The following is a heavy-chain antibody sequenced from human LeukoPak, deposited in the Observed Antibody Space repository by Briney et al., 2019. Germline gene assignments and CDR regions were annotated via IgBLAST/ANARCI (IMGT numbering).Heavy chain of an antibody. J-gene: IGHJ4*02. CDR2: IYTSGST. Sequence: SETLSLTCTVSGGSITIYYWSWIRQPAGKGLEWIGRIYTSGSTNYNPSLKSRVTMSVDTSKNQFSLKLSSVTAADTAVYYCARGAPIYSGSNFDYWGQGTLVTVSS. V-gene: IGHV4-4*07. D-gene: IGHD1-26*01. CDR1: GGSITIYY. CDR3: ARGAPIYSGSNFDY.